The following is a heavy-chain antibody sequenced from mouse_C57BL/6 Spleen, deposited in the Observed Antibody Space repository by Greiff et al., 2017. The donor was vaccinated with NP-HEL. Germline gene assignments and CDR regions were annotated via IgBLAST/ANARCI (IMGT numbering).Heavy chain of an antibody. Sequence: QVQLQQPGAELVRPGSSVKLSCKASGYTFTSYWMHWVKQRPIQGLEWIGNIDPSDSETHYNQKFKDKATLTVDKSSSTAYMQLSSLTSEDSAVYYCARGDYDAYFDYWGQGTTLTVSS. CDR2: IDPSDSET. D-gene: IGHD2-4*01. CDR3: ARGDYDAYFDY. V-gene: IGHV1-52*01. CDR1: GYTFTSYW. J-gene: IGHJ2*01.